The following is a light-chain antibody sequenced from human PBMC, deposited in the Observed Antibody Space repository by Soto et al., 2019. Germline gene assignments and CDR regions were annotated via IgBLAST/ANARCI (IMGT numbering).Light chain of an antibody. CDR2: GAS. Sequence: ETLMTQSPATLSVSPGERVTLSCRASQSVSLNLARYQQKPGQAPRLLIYGASTRPIGIPDRFTGSGSGTEFTLSITDLQAEDFALHYCQQYNDWPPITFGQGTRLEIK. CDR1: QSVSLN. V-gene: IGKV3-15*01. CDR3: QQYNDWPPIT. J-gene: IGKJ5*01.